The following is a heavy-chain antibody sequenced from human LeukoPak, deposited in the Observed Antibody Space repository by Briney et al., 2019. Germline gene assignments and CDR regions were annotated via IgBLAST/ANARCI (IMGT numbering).Heavy chain of an antibody. J-gene: IGHJ3*02. CDR2: LFYSGST. CDR3: AGRAYSVPYAFEI. CDR1: GGSISSSLDF. Sequence: SETLSLTCTVSGGSISSSLDFWGWIRQPPGMGLEWIGTLFYSGSTKYNPSLKSRVNIYAVTSKSQFSLKMTSVTAADTAVYYCAGRAYSVPYAFEIWGQGTMVTVSS. V-gene: IGHV4-39*01. D-gene: IGHD2-21*01.